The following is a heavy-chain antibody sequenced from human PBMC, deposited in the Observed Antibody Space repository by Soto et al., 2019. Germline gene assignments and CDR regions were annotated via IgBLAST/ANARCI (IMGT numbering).Heavy chain of an antibody. CDR2: IYHSGST. V-gene: IGHV4-30-2*01. CDR3: ARGYSYTQPVFDY. CDR1: GGSISSGGYS. J-gene: IGHJ4*02. Sequence: SETLSLTCAVSGGSISSGGYSWSWIRQPPGKGLEWIGYIYHSGSTYYNPSLKSRVTISVDRSKNQFSLKLSSVTAEDTAVYYCARGYSYTQPVFDYWGLGTLVTVSS. D-gene: IGHD5-18*01.